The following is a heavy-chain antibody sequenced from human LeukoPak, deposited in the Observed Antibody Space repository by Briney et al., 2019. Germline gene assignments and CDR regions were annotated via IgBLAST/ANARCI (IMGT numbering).Heavy chain of an antibody. J-gene: IGHJ4*02. D-gene: IGHD3-10*01. Sequence: GGSLRLSCAASGFTFSSYRMNWVRQAPGRGLEWVSYISSSTSAVYYADSVKGRFNISRDNAKNSLYLQMNSLRDEDTAVYYCARETGDNGDIDYWGQGTLVTVSS. CDR1: GFTFSSYR. CDR2: ISSSTSAV. V-gene: IGHV3-48*02. CDR3: ARETGDNGDIDY.